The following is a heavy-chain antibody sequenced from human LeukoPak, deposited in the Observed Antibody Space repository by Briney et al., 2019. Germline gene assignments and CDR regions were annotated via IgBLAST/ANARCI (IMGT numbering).Heavy chain of an antibody. CDR2: IKQDGSEK. J-gene: IGHJ4*02. D-gene: IGHD6-19*01. CDR1: GFTFSSYW. Sequence: GGSPRLSCAASGFTFSSYWMSWVRQAPGKGLEWVANIKQDGSEKYYVDSVKGRFTISRDNAKNPLYLQMNSLRAEDTAVYYCARDGDSSGWYGFDYWGQGALVAVSS. CDR3: ARDGDSSGWYGFDY. V-gene: IGHV3-7*01.